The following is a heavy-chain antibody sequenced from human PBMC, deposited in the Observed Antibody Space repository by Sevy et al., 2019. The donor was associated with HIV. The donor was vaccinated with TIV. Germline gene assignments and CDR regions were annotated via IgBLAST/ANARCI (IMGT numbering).Heavy chain of an antibody. CDR1: GFTFSNYF. Sequence: GGSLRLSCAASGFTFSNYFMNWVRQAPGKGLEWVSSISSGSSYIFYADSLKGRFTISRDNAKNSLYLHMNSLRAEDTAVYYCAGGDYYGTLYYFDYRGPGTLVTVSS. CDR3: AGGDYYGTLYYFDY. J-gene: IGHJ4*02. D-gene: IGHD3-10*01. V-gene: IGHV3-21*01. CDR2: ISSGSSYI.